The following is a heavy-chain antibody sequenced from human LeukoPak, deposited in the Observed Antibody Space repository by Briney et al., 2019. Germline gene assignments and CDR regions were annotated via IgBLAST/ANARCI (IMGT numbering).Heavy chain of an antibody. CDR2: INPKNGDT. CDR3: AREGIAAAGYYYYGMDV. J-gene: IGHJ6*02. V-gene: IGHV1-2*02. CDR1: GYTFIDYF. Sequence: ASVKVSCKASGYTFIDYFVHWVRQAPGQGLEWMGWINPKNGDTYYAQRSQGRVTMTRDTSISTAYMELSRLRSDDTAVYYCAREGIAAAGYYYYGMDVWGQGTTVTVSS. D-gene: IGHD6-13*01.